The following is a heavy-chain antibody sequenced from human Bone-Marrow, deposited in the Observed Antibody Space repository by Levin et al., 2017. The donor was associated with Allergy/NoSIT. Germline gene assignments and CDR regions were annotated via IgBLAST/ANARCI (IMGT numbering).Heavy chain of an antibody. CDR1: GFTFSDHY. V-gene: IGHV3-11*03. CDR3: ARAMGYSSREPSDY. CDR2: ISSRGTFT. J-gene: IGHJ4*02. D-gene: IGHD6-13*01. Sequence: GGSLRLSCAASGFTFSDHYMSWMRQAPGKGLEWVSYISSRGTFTDYGDSVKGRFTISRDNAKNSLYLQMNSLRDDDTAIYYCARAMGYSSREPSDYWGQGTLVTVSS.